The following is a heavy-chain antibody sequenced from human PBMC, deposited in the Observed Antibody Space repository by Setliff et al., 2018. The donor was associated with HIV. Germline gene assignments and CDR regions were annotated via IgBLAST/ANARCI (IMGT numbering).Heavy chain of an antibody. Sequence: SVKVSCKASRRTFNSHTINWVRQAPGQGLDWMGRIIPILGVANYAQRFQGKVTITAYKSTSTAYMELTSLRFDDTAMYYCVRGAQSPPHYSYYYMDVWGEGTMVTVSS. V-gene: IGHV1-69*02. D-gene: IGHD1-26*01. J-gene: IGHJ6*03. CDR1: RRTFNSHT. CDR3: VRGAQSPPHYSYYYMDV. CDR2: IIPILGVA.